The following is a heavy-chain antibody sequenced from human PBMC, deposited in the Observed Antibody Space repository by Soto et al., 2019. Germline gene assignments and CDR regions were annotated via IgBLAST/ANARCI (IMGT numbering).Heavy chain of an antibody. D-gene: IGHD2-21*01. CDR2: ISWNSGSI. CDR3: AKDGAPYQLRTNDY. CDR1: GFTFDDYA. V-gene: IGHV3-9*01. J-gene: IGHJ4*02. Sequence: EVQLVESGGGLVQPGRSLRLSCAASGFTFDDYAMHWVRQAPGKGLEWVSGISWNSGSIGYADSVKGRFTISRDNAKNSLYLQMNSLRPEDTALYYCAKDGAPYQLRTNDYWGQGTLVTVSS.